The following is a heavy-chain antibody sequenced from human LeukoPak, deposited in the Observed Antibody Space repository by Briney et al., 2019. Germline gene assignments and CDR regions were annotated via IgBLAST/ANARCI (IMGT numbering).Heavy chain of an antibody. J-gene: IGHJ4*02. CDR3: ANYYYDKSGYKN. D-gene: IGHD3-22*01. CDR2: ISSRSSTI. Sequence: GGSLRLSCAASGFTFSSYSMNWVRQAPGKGLEWVSYISSRSSTIYYADSVKGRFTISRDNSKNVLYLQVNSLRAEDTAVFYCANYYYDKSGYKNWGQGTLVTVSS. V-gene: IGHV3-48*04. CDR1: GFTFSSYS.